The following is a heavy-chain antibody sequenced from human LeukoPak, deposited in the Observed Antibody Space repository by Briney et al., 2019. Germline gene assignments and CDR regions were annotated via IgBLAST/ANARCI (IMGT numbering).Heavy chain of an antibody. CDR1: GGSISSSNW. D-gene: IGHD6-19*01. CDR3: ARAPQWLAPGDAFDI. Sequence: SGTLSLTCAVSGGSISSSNWWSWVRQPPGKGLEWIGEIYHSGSTNYNPSLKSRVTISVDTSKNQFSLKLSSVTAADTAVYYCARAPQWLAPGDAFDIWGQGTMVTVSS. V-gene: IGHV4-4*02. CDR2: IYHSGST. J-gene: IGHJ3*02.